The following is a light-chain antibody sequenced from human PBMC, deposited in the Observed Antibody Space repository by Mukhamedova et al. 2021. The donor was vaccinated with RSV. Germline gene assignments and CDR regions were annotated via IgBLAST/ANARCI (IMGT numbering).Light chain of an antibody. Sequence: CRASQSVVTYLNWYQKKPGKAPNLLIYSATTLQSGVPSRFSGSGSGTDFTLTISSLQPEDFATYYCQQSYSSPRTFGGGTKVE. CDR3: QQSYSSPRT. CDR2: SAT. V-gene: IGKV1-39*01. J-gene: IGKJ4*01. CDR1: QSVVTY.